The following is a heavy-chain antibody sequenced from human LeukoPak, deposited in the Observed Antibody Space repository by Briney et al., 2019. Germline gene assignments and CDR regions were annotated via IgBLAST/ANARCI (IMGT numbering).Heavy chain of an antibody. D-gene: IGHD2-21*02. CDR2: ITNSGGGT. Sequence: GGSLRLSCAASGFTFTRSAMGWVRQAPGKGLEWVSCITNSGGGTYYADSVKGRFTISRDNSKNTLYLQMNSLRAEDTAVYYCAKGSMAYCGGDCYSYYFDYWGQGTLVTVSS. CDR3: AKGSMAYCGGDCYSYYFDY. V-gene: IGHV3-23*05. CDR1: GFTFTRSA. J-gene: IGHJ4*02.